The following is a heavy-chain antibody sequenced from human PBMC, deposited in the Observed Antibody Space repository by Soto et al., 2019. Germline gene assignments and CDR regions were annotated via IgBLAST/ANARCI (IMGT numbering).Heavy chain of an antibody. CDR3: AREDTAMPTGLDY. Sequence: GGSLRLSCASSGFTFSSYGMHLVRQAPGKGLEWVAVIWYDGSNKYYADSVKGRFTISRDNSKNTLYLQMNSLRAEDTAVYYCAREDTAMPTGLDYWGQGTLVTVSS. V-gene: IGHV3-33*01. D-gene: IGHD5-18*01. J-gene: IGHJ4*02. CDR2: IWYDGSNK. CDR1: GFTFSSYG.